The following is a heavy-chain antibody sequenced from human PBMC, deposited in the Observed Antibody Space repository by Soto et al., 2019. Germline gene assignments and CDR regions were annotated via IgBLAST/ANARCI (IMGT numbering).Heavy chain of an antibody. V-gene: IGHV3-53*01. CDR3: ARALPVAKGGFDP. CDR2: IYTAGGT. J-gene: IGHJ5*02. CDR1: GFTVSNTY. D-gene: IGHD2-2*01. Sequence: PGGSLRLSCAASGFTVSNTYMTWVRQPPGKGLECVSVIYTAGGTNYAGSVKGRFIISRDNSKNTLYLQMNSLRAEDTAVYYCARALPVAKGGFDPWGQGTLVTVSS.